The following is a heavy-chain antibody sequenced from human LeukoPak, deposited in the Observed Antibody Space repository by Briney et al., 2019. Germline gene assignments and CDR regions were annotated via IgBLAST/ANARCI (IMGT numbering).Heavy chain of an antibody. CDR2: IYYSGSS. CDR1: GGSINNGGYY. J-gene: IGHJ4*02. Sequence: SETLSLTCTVSGGSINNGGYYWSWIRQHPGKGLEWIGYIYYSGSSYYNPALRSRVTVSVDTSNNHFSLKLSSVTAADTAVYYCARNRDGYNSFDYWGQGILVTVSS. D-gene: IGHD5-24*01. V-gene: IGHV4-31*03. CDR3: ARNRDGYNSFDY.